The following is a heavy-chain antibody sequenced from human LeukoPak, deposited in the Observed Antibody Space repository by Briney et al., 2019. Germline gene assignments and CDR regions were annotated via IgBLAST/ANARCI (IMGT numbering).Heavy chain of an antibody. J-gene: IGHJ3*02. V-gene: IGHV3-21*01. Sequence: PGGSLRLSCAASGFTFRSYSINWVRQAPGKGLEWVSSISRSSSYIYYADSVKGGFTISRDNAKNSLYLQMNSLRDEDTAVYYCARDRVAYYDSSGSAFDIWGQGTMVTVSS. D-gene: IGHD3-22*01. CDR3: ARDRVAYYDSSGSAFDI. CDR1: GFTFRSYS. CDR2: ISRSSSYI.